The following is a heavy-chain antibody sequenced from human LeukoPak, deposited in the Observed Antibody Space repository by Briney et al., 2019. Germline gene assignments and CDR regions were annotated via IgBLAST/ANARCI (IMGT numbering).Heavy chain of an antibody. CDR1: GFTFSDDS. V-gene: IGHV3-48*01. CDR2: IGIDSGNT. D-gene: IGHD5-24*01. Sequence: GGALRLSGAASGFTFSDDSMNWVRQAPGKWLEWIAYIGIDSGNTNYADSVKGRFTISGDKAKNSLYLQMNSLRVEDTAVYYCARDYKYAFDNWGQGTLVTVSS. CDR3: ARDYKYAFDN. J-gene: IGHJ4*02.